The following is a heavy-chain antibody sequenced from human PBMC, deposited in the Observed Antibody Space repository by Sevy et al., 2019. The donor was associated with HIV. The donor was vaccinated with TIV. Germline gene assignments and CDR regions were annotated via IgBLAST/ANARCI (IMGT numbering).Heavy chain of an antibody. D-gene: IGHD6-19*01. CDR3: AKSGNIPVGIAVAGPYDAFFDY. J-gene: IGHJ4*02. V-gene: IGHV3-23*01. Sequence: GGSVRLSCAASGFTFSSYAMSWVRQAPGKGLEWVSSISGSGLSTYYADSVKGRFTISRDNSKNTLYLQMNSLRAEDTAVYYCAKSGNIPVGIAVAGPYDAFFDYWGQGTLVTVSS. CDR2: ISGSGLST. CDR1: GFTFSSYA.